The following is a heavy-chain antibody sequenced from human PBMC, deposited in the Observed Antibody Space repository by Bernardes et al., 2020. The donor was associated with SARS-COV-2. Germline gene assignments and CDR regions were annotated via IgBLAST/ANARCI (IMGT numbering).Heavy chain of an antibody. CDR3: ARGGRTSGSYYND. CDR1: GGSFSGYY. J-gene: IGHJ4*02. CDR2: IENSGSI. V-gene: IGHV4-34*01. Sequence: ETLSLTCAVYGGSFSGYYRSWIRQPPGKGLEWIGEIENSGSISYNSSLKGRVTISVDTSKNQFSLKLNSVTAADTAVYYCARGGRTSGSYYNDWGQGTLVTVSS. D-gene: IGHD1-26*01.